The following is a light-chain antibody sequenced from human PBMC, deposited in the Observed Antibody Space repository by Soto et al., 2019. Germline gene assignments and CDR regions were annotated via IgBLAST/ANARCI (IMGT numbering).Light chain of an antibody. CDR1: QSISSY. Sequence: DIQMTQSPSSLSASVGDRVTITCRASQSISSYLNWYQQKPGKAPKLLIYAASSLQSRVPSRFSGSGSGTDFTLTISSLQPEDCATYYRQQSYSTPGITFGPGTKVDI. CDR2: AAS. J-gene: IGKJ3*01. V-gene: IGKV1-39*01. CDR3: QQSYSTPGIT.